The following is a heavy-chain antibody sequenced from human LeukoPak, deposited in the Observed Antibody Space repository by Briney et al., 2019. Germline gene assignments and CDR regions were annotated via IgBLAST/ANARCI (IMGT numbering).Heavy chain of an antibody. V-gene: IGHV3-23*01. Sequence: PGGSLTLSCAASGFSFSAYAMTWVRQVPGKGLQWVSGISGGGDSTSYADSVKGRFTISRDNSKNTLFLQMSSLRAEDTALYFCARHSGGQWLAPSGYWGQGTLVTVSS. D-gene: IGHD6-19*01. CDR3: ARHSGGQWLAPSGY. CDR2: ISGGGDST. J-gene: IGHJ4*02. CDR1: GFSFSAYA.